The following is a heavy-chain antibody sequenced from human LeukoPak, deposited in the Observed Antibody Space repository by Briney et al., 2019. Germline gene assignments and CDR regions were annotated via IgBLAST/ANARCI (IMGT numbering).Heavy chain of an antibody. J-gene: IGHJ4*02. CDR2: ISGSGGST. Sequence: SGGSLRLSCAASGFTFSSYAMSWVRQAPGKGLEWVSAISGSGGSTYYADSVKGRFTISRDNSKNTLYLQMNSLRAEDTAVYYCAKDSDAAGYYYFDYWGQGTLVTVSS. D-gene: IGHD3-9*01. CDR3: AKDSDAAGYYYFDY. CDR1: GFTFSSYA. V-gene: IGHV3-23*01.